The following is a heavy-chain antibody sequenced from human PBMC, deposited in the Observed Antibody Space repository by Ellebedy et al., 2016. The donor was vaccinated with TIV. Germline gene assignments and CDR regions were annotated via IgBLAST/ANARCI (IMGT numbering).Heavy chain of an antibody. CDR1: GFTVSSNY. V-gene: IGHV3-53*01. Sequence: GESLKISXAASGFTVSSNYMSWVRQAPGKGLEWVSVIYSGGSTYYADSVKGRFTISRDNSKNTLYLQMNSLRAEDTAVYYCASPSREGGQWLVADYYYGMDVWGQGTTVTVSS. J-gene: IGHJ6*02. CDR2: IYSGGST. D-gene: IGHD6-19*01. CDR3: ASPSREGGQWLVADYYYGMDV.